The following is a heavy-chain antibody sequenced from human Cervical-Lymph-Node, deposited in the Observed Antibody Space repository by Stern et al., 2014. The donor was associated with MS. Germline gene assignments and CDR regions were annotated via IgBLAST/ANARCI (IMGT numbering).Heavy chain of an antibody. CDR3: TRFLQSGWSDLFDS. Sequence: VQLVQSGGGLVQPGGSQRLSCAASGSTFSTSWMSWVRQAPGKGLEWVANIKRDGSETYYLDSIEGRFTISRDNAKSSLYLEMNSLRAEDTAVYYCTRFLQSGWSDLFDSWGRGTLVTVSS. D-gene: IGHD6-19*01. V-gene: IGHV3-7*01. CDR2: IKRDGSET. J-gene: IGHJ5*01. CDR1: GSTFSTSW.